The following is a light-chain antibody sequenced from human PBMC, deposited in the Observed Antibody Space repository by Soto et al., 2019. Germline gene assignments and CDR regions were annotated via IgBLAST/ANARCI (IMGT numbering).Light chain of an antibody. J-gene: IGLJ1*01. V-gene: IGLV2-18*02. CDR2: EVS. CDR3: SSYTSSRTYV. CDR1: SSDVGASNR. Sequence: QSALTQPPSVSGSPGQSVTISCTGTSSDVGASNRVSWYQQPPGTAPKLMIYEVSDRPSGVPDRFSGSKSGNTASLTISGLQAEDEADYYCSSYTSSRTYVFVTGTKLTVL.